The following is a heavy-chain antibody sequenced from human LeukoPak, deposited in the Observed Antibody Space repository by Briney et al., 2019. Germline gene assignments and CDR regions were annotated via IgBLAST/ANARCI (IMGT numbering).Heavy chain of an antibody. CDR2: ISYDGSNK. J-gene: IGHJ6*03. Sequence: GGSLRLSCAASGFTFSSYAMHWVRQAPGKGLEWVAVISYDGSNKYYADSVKGRFTISRDNSKNTLYLQMNSLRAEDTAVYYCAREYSSSRGYYYYYYMDVWGKGTTVTVSS. V-gene: IGHV3-30*04. D-gene: IGHD6-6*01. CDR1: GFTFSSYA. CDR3: AREYSSSRGYYYYYYMDV.